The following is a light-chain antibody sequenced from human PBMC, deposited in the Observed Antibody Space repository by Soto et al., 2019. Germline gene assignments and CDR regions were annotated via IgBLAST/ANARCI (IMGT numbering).Light chain of an antibody. CDR2: DTS. V-gene: IGLV7-46*01. CDR1: TGAVTSGHY. CDR3: LLSYSGAPAV. Sequence: QAVVTQEPSLTVSPGGPVTLTCGSSTGAVTSGHYPYWFQQKPGQAPRTLIYDTSNKHSWTPARFSGSLLGGKAALTLSGAQPEDEAEYYCLLSYSGAPAVFGGGTKLTVL. J-gene: IGLJ2*01.